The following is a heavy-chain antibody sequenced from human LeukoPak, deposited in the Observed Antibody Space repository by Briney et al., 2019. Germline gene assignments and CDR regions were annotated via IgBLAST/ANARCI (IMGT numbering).Heavy chain of an antibody. V-gene: IGHV4-59*08. CDR3: ARHYAVDI. CDR2: IYYSGST. Sequence: SETLSLTCTVSGDPISSYYWSWIRQPPGKGLEWIGNIYYSGSTNYNPSLKSRVTISVDTSKNQFSLKLTSVTAVDTAVYYCARHYAVDIWGRGTMVTVSS. CDR1: GDPISSYY. J-gene: IGHJ3*02.